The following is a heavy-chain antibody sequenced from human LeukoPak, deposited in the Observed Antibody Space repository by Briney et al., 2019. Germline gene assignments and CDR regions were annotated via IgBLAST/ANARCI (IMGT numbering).Heavy chain of an antibody. CDR3: ARVAGGYYPNWFDP. Sequence: PSETLSLTCTVSGGSISSGGYYWSWIRQHPGKGLEWIGYIYYSGSTYYNPSLKSRVTISVDTSKNQFSLKLSSVTAADTAVYYCARVAGGYYPNWFDPWGQGTLVPVSS. V-gene: IGHV4-31*03. CDR1: GGSISSGGYY. CDR2: IYYSGST. D-gene: IGHD3-22*01. J-gene: IGHJ5*02.